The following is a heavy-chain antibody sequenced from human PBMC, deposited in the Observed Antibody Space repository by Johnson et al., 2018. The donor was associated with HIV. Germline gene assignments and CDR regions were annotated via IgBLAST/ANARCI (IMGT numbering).Heavy chain of an antibody. CDR1: GFTFSNAW. CDR2: IYSGGST. V-gene: IGHV3-66*01. D-gene: IGHD3-9*01. CDR3: ARAPYYDILTGYYPGALDI. Sequence: VQLVESGGGLVTPGGSLRLSCAASGFTFSNAWMNWVRQAPGKGLEWVSVIYSGGSTYYADSVKGRFTISRYSSKNTLYLQMNSLRAEDTAVYYCARAPYYDILTGYYPGALDIWGQGTMVTVSS. J-gene: IGHJ3*02.